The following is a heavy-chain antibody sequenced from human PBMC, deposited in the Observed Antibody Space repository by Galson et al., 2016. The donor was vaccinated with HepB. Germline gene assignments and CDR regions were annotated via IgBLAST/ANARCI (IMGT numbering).Heavy chain of an antibody. CDR3: AKVSSGLGGLFDY. J-gene: IGHJ4*02. D-gene: IGHD6-19*01. Sequence: SLRLSCAASGLTFSSYAMHWVRQAPGKGPEWVAFISYDGSNKYYADSVKGRFTISRDNSKNTLYLQMNSLRTEDTALYYCAKVSSGLGGLFDYWGQGTLVTVSS. CDR2: ISYDGSNK. CDR1: GLTFSSYA. V-gene: IGHV3-30*04.